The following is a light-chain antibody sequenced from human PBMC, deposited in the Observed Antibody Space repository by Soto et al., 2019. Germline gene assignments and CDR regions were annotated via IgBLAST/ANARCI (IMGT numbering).Light chain of an antibody. J-gene: IGLJ2*01. CDR3: GTWDSSLSEGMV. Sequence: QSVLTQPPSVSAAPGQKVTISCSGSSSNVGSNYVSWYQQLPGTAPKLLIYDNNQRPSGIPDRFSGSKSGTSATLGITGLQTGDEADYYCGTWDSSLSEGMVFGGGTKLTVL. V-gene: IGLV1-51*01. CDR1: SSNVGSNY. CDR2: DNN.